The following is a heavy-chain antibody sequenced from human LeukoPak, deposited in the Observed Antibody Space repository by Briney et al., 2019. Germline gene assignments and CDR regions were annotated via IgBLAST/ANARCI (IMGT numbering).Heavy chain of an antibody. CDR3: AKDRGIVGASKPFDY. V-gene: IGHV3-23*01. CDR1: GFTFSSYA. J-gene: IGHJ4*02. CDR2: ISGSGGST. D-gene: IGHD1-26*01. Sequence: GGSVRLSCAASGFTFSSYAMSWARQAPGEGLEWVSAISGSGGSTYYADSVKGRFTISRDNSKNTLYLQMNSLRAEDTALYYCAKDRGIVGASKPFDYWGQGTLVTVPS.